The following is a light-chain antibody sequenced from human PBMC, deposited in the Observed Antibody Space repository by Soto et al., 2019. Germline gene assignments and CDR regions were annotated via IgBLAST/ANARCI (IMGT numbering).Light chain of an antibody. CDR2: NND. CDR1: SSNIGSNT. CDR3: ATWDASLNAHV. V-gene: IGLV1-44*01. J-gene: IGLJ1*01. Sequence: QSVLTQPPSASGTPGQRVTISCSGSSSNIGSNTVSWYQQVPGTAPRLLIHNNDQRPSGVPDRVSGSKSGTSASLTISGLQSEDEADFYCATWDASLNAHVFGTGPRSPS.